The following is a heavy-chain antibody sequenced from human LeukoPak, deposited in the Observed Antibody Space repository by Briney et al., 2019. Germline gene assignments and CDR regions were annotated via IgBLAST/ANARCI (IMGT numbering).Heavy chain of an antibody. D-gene: IGHD6-13*01. CDR2: ITGSGGNT. J-gene: IGHJ5*02. CDR1: GFTFSSYA. Sequence: PGGSLRLSCAASGFTFSSYAMSWVRQAPGKGLEWVSTITGSGGNTYYADTVKGRFTISRDNSKKPLYLQMNSMTAEDTTIYYCAKESPVAATGRSWFDPWGQGTLVTVSS. V-gene: IGHV3-23*01. CDR3: AKESPVAATGRSWFDP.